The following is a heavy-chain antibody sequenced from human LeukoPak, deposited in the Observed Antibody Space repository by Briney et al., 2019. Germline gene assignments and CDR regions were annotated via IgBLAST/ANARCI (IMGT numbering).Heavy chain of an antibody. Sequence: GASVKVSCKASGYTFTSYYMHWVRQAPGQGLEWMGIINPSGGSTSYAQKFQGRVTITADKSTSTAYMELSSLRSEDTAVYYCARVGGNIVFDYWGQGTLVTVSS. V-gene: IGHV1-46*01. CDR2: INPSGGST. CDR1: GYTFTSYY. D-gene: IGHD4-23*01. CDR3: ARVGGNIVFDY. J-gene: IGHJ4*02.